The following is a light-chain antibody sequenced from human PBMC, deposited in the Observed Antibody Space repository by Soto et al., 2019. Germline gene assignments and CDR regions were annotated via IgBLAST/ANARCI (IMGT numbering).Light chain of an antibody. CDR2: DVS. Sequence: QSALTQPASVSGSPGQSITISCTGTSSDVGGYNYVSWYQQHPGKAPKLMIYDVSNRPSGVSNRFSGSKSGNTASLTISGLHAEDEADYYCSSYTSSSPVVFGGGTQLTVL. CDR1: SSDVGGYNY. J-gene: IGLJ2*01. V-gene: IGLV2-14*01. CDR3: SSYTSSSPVV.